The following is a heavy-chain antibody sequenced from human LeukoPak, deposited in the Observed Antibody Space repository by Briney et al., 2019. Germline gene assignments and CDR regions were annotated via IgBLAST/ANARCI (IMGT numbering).Heavy chain of an antibody. Sequence: GGSLRLYCAASGFTFSNYWMSWVRQAPGKGLEWVANIKEDGSEKYYVDSVKGRFTISRDNARNSLYLQMNSLRAEDTAVYYCATGRQLGYWGQGTLVTVSS. D-gene: IGHD6-13*01. CDR2: IKEDGSEK. CDR1: GFTFSNYW. J-gene: IGHJ4*02. CDR3: ATGRQLGY. V-gene: IGHV3-7*01.